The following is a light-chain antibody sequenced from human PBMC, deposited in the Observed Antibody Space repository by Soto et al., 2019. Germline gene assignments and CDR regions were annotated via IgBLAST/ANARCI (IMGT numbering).Light chain of an antibody. V-gene: IGKV3-20*01. CDR3: QQYGSSST. J-gene: IGKJ5*01. CDR1: RSVSSY. Sequence: EIVLTQSPSTLSLSPGESATLSCRASRSVSSYLAWYQQKPGQAPRLLIYSASTRATGIPDRFRGSGSGTDFTLTITLLEPDDFAMYYCQQYGSSSTFGQGTRLEIK. CDR2: SAS.